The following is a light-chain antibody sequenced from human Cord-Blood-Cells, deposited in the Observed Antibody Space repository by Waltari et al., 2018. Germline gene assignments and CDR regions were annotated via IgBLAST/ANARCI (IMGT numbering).Light chain of an antibody. J-gene: IGKJ3*01. Sequence: EIVLTQSPGTLSLSPGERATLSCRASQSVSSSYLAWYQQEPGQAPRLLIYGASSRATGIPDRFSGSGAGTDFTLTISILEPEDFSVYYCQQYGSSPFTFGPGTKVDI. V-gene: IGKV3-20*01. CDR2: GAS. CDR1: QSVSSSY. CDR3: QQYGSSPFT.